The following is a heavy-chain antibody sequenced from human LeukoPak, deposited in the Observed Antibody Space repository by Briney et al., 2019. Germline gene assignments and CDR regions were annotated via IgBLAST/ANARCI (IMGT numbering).Heavy chain of an antibody. Sequence: ASVKVSCKVSGYTLTELSIHWVRQAPGKGLEWMGGLDPEDGETIYAQKFQGRLTMTEDTSTDTAYMELSSLKSEDTAVYYCATDSNCGGGCCDAFDIWGQGTMVTVSS. CDR2: LDPEDGET. CDR3: ATDSNCGGGCCDAFDI. CDR1: GYTLTELS. D-gene: IGHD2-21*01. J-gene: IGHJ3*02. V-gene: IGHV1-24*01.